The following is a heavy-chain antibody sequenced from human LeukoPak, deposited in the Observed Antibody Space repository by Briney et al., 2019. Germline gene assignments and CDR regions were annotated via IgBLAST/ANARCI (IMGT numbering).Heavy chain of an antibody. CDR1: GGSFSSYW. D-gene: IGHD4-23*01. Sequence: ETLSLTCAVYGGSFSSYWMNWVRQAPGKGLVWVSRIASDGSSTTYADSVKGRFSISGDNAKNTLYLQMNSLRVEDTAVYYCARGRPHGNDYWGQGTLVTVSS. CDR2: IASDGSST. V-gene: IGHV3-74*01. CDR3: ARGRPHGNDY. J-gene: IGHJ4*02.